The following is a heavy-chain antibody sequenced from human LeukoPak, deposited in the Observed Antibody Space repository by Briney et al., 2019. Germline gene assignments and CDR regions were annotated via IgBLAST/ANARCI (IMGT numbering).Heavy chain of an antibody. V-gene: IGHV3-7*01. Sequence: GGSLRLSCAASGFSFSSYWMAWVRQAPGKGLEWVANIKYDGSLKFYGGSVKGRFTTSRDNTKNSLYQEMNSLRVDDTALYFCASSHDSSGNDWGQGTMVTVSS. J-gene: IGHJ4*02. D-gene: IGHD3-22*01. CDR2: IKYDGSLK. CDR1: GFSFSSYW. CDR3: ASSHDSSGND.